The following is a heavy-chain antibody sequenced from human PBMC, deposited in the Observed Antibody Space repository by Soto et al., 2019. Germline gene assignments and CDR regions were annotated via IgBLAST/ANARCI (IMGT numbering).Heavy chain of an antibody. CDR1: GFIFSSYT. Sequence: GGSLRLSCSVSGFIFSSYTMHWVRQAPGKGLEYVSGISNNGGSTYSADSVKDRFTISRDNSKNTLFLQMSSLRAADTAVYYCVKGPYYYDNSGSSSNAFDIWGQGTMVTVSS. V-gene: IGHV3-64D*06. D-gene: IGHD3-22*01. J-gene: IGHJ3*02. CDR2: ISNNGGST. CDR3: VKGPYYYDNSGSSSNAFDI.